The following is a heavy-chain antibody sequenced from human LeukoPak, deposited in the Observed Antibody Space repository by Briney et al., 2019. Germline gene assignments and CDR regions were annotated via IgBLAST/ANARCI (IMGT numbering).Heavy chain of an antibody. Sequence: ASVKVSCKASGGTFSSYAISWVRQAPGQGLEWTGWISAYTGNTKYAQSLQGRVTMTTDTATRTAYMDLGSLRSDDTAVYYCAREGGFGYDFTGFDYWGQGTLVTVSS. D-gene: IGHD5-12*01. V-gene: IGHV1-18*01. CDR2: ISAYTGNT. CDR3: AREGGFGYDFTGFDY. J-gene: IGHJ4*02. CDR1: GGTFSSYA.